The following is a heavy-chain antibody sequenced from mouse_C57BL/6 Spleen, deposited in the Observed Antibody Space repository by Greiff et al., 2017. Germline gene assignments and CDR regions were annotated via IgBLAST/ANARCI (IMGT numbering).Heavy chain of an antibody. CDR1: GYTFTSYW. CDR3: ARWDVYYLDY. CDR2: IDPSDSYT. J-gene: IGHJ2*01. Sequence: QVQLQQSGAELVKPGASVKLSCKASGYTFTSYWMQWVKQRPGQGLEWIGEIDPSDSYTNYNQKFKGKATLTVDTSSSTAYMQLSSLTSEDAAVYYCARWDVYYLDYWGQGTTLTVSS. V-gene: IGHV1-50*01. D-gene: IGHD4-1*01.